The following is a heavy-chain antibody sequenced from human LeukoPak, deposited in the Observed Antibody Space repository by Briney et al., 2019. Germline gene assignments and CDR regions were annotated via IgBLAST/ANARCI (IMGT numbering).Heavy chain of an antibody. J-gene: IGHJ4*02. V-gene: IGHV3-21*01. CDR3: ARDLYFYDSSDTDY. CDR2: ISSSSSYI. D-gene: IGHD3-22*01. CDR1: GFTFSSYS. Sequence: GGSLRPSWAASGFTFSSYSMNWVRQAPGKGLEWVSSISSSSSYIYYADSVKGRFTISRDSAKNSLYLQMNCLRAEDTAVYYCARDLYFYDSSDTDYWGQGTLVTVSS.